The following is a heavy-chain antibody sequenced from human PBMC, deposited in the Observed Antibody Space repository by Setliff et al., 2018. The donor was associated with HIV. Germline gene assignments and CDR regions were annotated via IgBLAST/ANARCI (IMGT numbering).Heavy chain of an antibody. CDR3: AREGDCSGGSCYYYYGMDV. J-gene: IGHJ6*02. V-gene: IGHV1-69*05. CDR2: IIPIFGTA. CDR1: GGTFSSYA. Sequence: ASVKVSCKASGGTFSSYAISWVRQAPGQGLEWMGGIIPIFGTANYAQKFQGRVTSTTDESTSTAYMELSSLRSEDTAVYYCAREGDCSGGSCYYYYGMDVWGQGTTVTVSS. D-gene: IGHD2-15*01.